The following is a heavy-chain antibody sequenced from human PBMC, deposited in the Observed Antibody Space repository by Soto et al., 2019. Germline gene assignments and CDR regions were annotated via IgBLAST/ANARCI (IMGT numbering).Heavy chain of an antibody. J-gene: IGHJ4*02. CDR3: ARGTPYYDFWSGYPFDL. D-gene: IGHD3-3*01. CDR2: VNPETGAT. CDR1: GYTLKGYY. Sequence: GSSVKVSCKASGYTLKGYYFHWVRQAPGQGLEWMGWVNPETGATNYTQKFQDRVTMTRDTSITTAYMELSRLTSDDTAVYYCARGTPYYDFWSGYPFDLSGQGALVAVSS. V-gene: IGHV1-2*02.